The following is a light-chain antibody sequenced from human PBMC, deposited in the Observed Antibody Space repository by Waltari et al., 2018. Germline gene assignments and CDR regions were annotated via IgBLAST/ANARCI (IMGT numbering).Light chain of an antibody. V-gene: IGKV4-1*01. CDR1: QSVLYSSNNLNY. CDR3: QQFYSTPYT. Sequence: EIVMTQSPESLAVSLGERATINCKSSQSVLYSSNNLNYLAWYQEKPGQPPKLLIYWASTRESGVPDRFSGSGSGTDFTLTISSLQAEDVAVYYCQQFYSTPYTFGQGTKLEIK. CDR2: WAS. J-gene: IGKJ2*01.